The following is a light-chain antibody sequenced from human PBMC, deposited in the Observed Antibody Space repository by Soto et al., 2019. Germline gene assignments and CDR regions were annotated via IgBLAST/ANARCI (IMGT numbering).Light chain of an antibody. CDR3: YSYAGTSTWV. CDR2: EGT. Sequence: QSALTQPASVSESPGQSITISCTGTNNDVGNYKLVSWFQHHLGKAPKLIIYEGTERPSGVSHRFSASQSGNTASLTISGLQAEDEADYYCYSYAGTSTWVFRGGTKLTVL. J-gene: IGLJ3*02. V-gene: IGLV2-23*01. CDR1: NNDVGNYKL.